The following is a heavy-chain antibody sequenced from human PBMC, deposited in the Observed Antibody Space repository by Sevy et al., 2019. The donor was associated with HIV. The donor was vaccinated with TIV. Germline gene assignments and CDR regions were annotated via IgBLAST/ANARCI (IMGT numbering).Heavy chain of an antibody. CDR3: ARYEEDTTLVNAFDI. CDR1: GFTFSNYS. V-gene: IGHV3-21*01. CDR2: ISNSGTYI. J-gene: IGHJ3*02. Sequence: GGSLRLSCVASGFTFSNYSINWVRQAPGKGLEWVSSISNSGTYIYYADSVKGRFTISRDNAKNSLYLQMNSLRAEDTAVYYCARYEEDTTLVNAFDIWGQGTMVTVSS. D-gene: IGHD5-18*01.